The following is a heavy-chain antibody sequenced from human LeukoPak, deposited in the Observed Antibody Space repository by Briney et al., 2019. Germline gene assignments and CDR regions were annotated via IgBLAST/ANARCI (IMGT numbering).Heavy chain of an antibody. D-gene: IGHD3-3*01. V-gene: IGHV4-34*01. J-gene: IGHJ4*02. CDR3: AREYYDFWSGQGPFDY. CDR2: INHSGST. Sequence: SETLSLTCAVYGGSFSGYYWSWIRQPPGKGLEWIGEINHSGSTNYNPSLKSRVTISVDTSKNQFSLKLSSVTAADTAVYYCAREYYDFWSGQGPFDYWGQGTLVTVSS. CDR1: GGSFSGYY.